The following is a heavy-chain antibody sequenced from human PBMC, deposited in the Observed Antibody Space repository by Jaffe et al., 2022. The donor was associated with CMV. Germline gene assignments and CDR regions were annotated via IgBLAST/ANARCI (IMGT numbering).Heavy chain of an antibody. Sequence: QLQLQESGPGLVKPSETLSLTCTVSGGSISSSSYYWGWIRQPPGKGLEWIGSIYYSGSTYYNPSLKSRVTISVDTSKNQFSLKLSSVTAADTAVYYCARRGDGEKGDGMDVWGQGTTVTVSS. J-gene: IGHJ6*02. CDR3: ARRGDGEKGDGMDV. V-gene: IGHV4-39*01. CDR2: IYYSGST. D-gene: IGHD3-16*01. CDR1: GGSISSSSYY.